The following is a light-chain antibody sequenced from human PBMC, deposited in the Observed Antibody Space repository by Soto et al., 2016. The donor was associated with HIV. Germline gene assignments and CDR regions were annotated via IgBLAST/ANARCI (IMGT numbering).Light chain of an antibody. V-gene: IGLV3-21*01. Sequence: SYVLTQPPSVSVAPGKTARITCGGDNIGSKGVHWYQQKPGRAPVLVVYDDSDRPSGIPERFSGSNSGNTATLTISRVEAGDEADYYCQVGDSTSDHSHVVFGGGTKVTVL. CDR3: QVGDSTSDHSHVV. J-gene: IGLJ2*01. CDR1: NIGSKG. CDR2: DDS.